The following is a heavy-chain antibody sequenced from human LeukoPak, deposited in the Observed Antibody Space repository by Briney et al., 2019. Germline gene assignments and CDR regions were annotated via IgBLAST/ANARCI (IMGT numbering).Heavy chain of an antibody. CDR3: ARFQSAAFDY. Sequence: AGSLRLSCAASGFTFSSYAMSWVRQAPGKGLVGVATSSGGGGSTYYADSVKGRFTISRDNSKNTLFLQLSSLRAEDTAVYLFARFQSAAFDYWGQGALVTVFS. J-gene: IGHJ4*02. D-gene: IGHD3-3*01. V-gene: IGHV3-23*01. CDR1: GFTFSSYA. CDR2: SSGGGGST.